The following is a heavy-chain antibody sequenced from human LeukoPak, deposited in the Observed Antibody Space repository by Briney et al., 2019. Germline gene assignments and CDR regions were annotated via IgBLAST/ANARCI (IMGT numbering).Heavy chain of an antibody. J-gene: IGHJ4*02. CDR1: GYIFTDYY. Sequence: ASVKVSCKASGYIFTDYYMHWVRQAPGQGLEYMGWINPNSGDNSCAQKFQGRVSMTRDTSITTLYMELTSLRSDDTAVYFCARGGGIQSCGGKTCFRGFVYWGQGTLVTVSS. CDR3: ARGGGIQSCGGKTCFRGFVY. D-gene: IGHD2-21*01. CDR2: INPNSGDN. V-gene: IGHV1-2*02.